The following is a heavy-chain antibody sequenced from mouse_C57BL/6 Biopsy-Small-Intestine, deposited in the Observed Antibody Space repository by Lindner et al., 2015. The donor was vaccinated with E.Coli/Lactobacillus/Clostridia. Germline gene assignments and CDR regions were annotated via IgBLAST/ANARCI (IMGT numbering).Heavy chain of an antibody. V-gene: IGHV1-39*01. CDR1: GYSFTDYN. CDR3: ALTGTEGFDY. Sequence: VQLQESGADLVRPGAPVTLSCKASGYSFTDYNMNWVKQSNGKSLEWIGVINPNYGTTSYNQKFKGKATLTVDQSSSTAYMQLNSLTSEDSAVYYCALTGTEGFDYWGQGTTLTVSS. D-gene: IGHD4-1*01. CDR2: INPNYGTT. J-gene: IGHJ2*01.